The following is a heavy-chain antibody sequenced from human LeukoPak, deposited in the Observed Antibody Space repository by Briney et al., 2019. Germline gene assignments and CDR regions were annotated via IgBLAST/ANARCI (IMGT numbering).Heavy chain of an antibody. J-gene: IGHJ6*03. D-gene: IGHD3-10*01. CDR2: IYPSGNT. V-gene: IGHV4-4*07. Sequence: PSETLSLTCSVSGGSFSNHFWSWVRQPAGKGLEWIGRIYPSGNTNYNPSLKSRVTLSVDTPKTQFYLSLSSVTAADTAVYYCAREDSGSYYNFYYFYMDVWGKGTTVTISS. CDR1: GGSFSNHF. CDR3: AREDSGSYYNFYYFYMDV.